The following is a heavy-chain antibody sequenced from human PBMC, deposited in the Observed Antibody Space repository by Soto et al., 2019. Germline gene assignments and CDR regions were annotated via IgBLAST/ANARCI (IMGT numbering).Heavy chain of an antibody. CDR1: GFTFSSYA. CDR2: ISGSGGST. D-gene: IGHD3-3*01. CDR3: AKVNRILRFLDVHYYMDV. Sequence: SGGSLRLSCAASGFTFSSYAMSWVRQAPGKGLEWVSAISGSGGSTYYADSVKGRFTISRDNSKNTLYLQMNSLRAEDTAVYYCAKVNRILRFLDVHYYMDVWGKGTTVTVSS. V-gene: IGHV3-23*01. J-gene: IGHJ6*03.